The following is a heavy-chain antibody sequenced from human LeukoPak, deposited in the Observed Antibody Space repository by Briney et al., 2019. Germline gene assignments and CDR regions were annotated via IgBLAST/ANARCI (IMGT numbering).Heavy chain of an antibody. CDR3: ARVPGGYSYGQTNYFDY. V-gene: IGHV4-39*07. Sequence: SETLSLTCTVSGGSISSYYWSWIRQPPGKGLEWIGSIYYSGSTYYDPSLKSRVTISVDTSKNQFSLKLSSVTAADTAVYYCARVPGGYSYGQTNYFDYWGQGTLVTVSS. J-gene: IGHJ4*02. CDR2: IYYSGST. CDR1: GGSISSYY. D-gene: IGHD5-18*01.